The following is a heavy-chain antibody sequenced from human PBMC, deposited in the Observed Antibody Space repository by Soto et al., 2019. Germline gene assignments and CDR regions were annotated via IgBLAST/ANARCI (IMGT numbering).Heavy chain of an antibody. Sequence: QVQLQESGPGLVKPSETLSLTCTVSGGSISSYYWSWIRQPPGKGLEWIGYIYYSGSTNYTPSLKGRVTVSGDTSKTQFLRKLTPVTAADRAVYYWARTPLTGGSRWSPAWYFALWGRGTLVTVSS. J-gene: IGHJ2*01. CDR1: GGSISSYY. D-gene: IGHD6-13*01. CDR3: ARTPLTGGSRWSPAWYFAL. CDR2: IYYSGST. V-gene: IGHV4-59*08.